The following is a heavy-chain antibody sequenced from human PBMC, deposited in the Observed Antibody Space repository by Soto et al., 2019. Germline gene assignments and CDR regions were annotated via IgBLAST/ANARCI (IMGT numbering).Heavy chain of an antibody. V-gene: IGHV5-10-1*01. CDR2: IYPRASET. J-gene: IGHJ4*01. CDR1: GYDFTHYW. D-gene: IGHD2-2*02. Sequence: GESLKISCKGSGYDFTHYWIAWVRQTPGKGLVLMGGIYPRASETKYSPAFRANVIIAADKSANTSYLQWISLRASDSPMYFCPRSYCLPNSCYNGYFDYWGRGTMLTVSS. CDR3: PRSYCLPNSCYNGYFDY.